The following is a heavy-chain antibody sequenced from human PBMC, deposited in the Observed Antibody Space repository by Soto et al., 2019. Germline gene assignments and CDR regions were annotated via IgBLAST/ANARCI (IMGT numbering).Heavy chain of an antibody. CDR1: GGFISRSSYY. D-gene: IGHD2-15*01. J-gene: IGHJ4*02. Sequence: PSETLRHPCTVSGGFISRSSYYWGWIRQPPGKGLEWIGSIYYSGSTYYNPSLKSRVTISVDTSKNQFSLKLSSVTAADTAVYYCARHTPAISISDHWGQGTLVTVS. CDR3: ARHTPAISISDH. V-gene: IGHV4-39*01. CDR2: IYYSGST.